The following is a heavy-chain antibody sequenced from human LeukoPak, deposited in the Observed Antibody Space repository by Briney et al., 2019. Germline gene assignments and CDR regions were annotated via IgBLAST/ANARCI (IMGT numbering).Heavy chain of an antibody. CDR3: ARGGRYCSSTSCYTEGFDY. J-gene: IGHJ4*02. V-gene: IGHV1-2*02. D-gene: IGHD2-2*02. Sequence: ASVKVSCKASGYTFTGYYMHWVRRAPGQGLEWMGWINPNSGGTNYAQKFQGRVTMTRDTSISTAYMELSRLRSDDTAVYYCARGGRYCSSTSCYTEGFDYWGQGTLVTVSS. CDR2: INPNSGGT. CDR1: GYTFTGYY.